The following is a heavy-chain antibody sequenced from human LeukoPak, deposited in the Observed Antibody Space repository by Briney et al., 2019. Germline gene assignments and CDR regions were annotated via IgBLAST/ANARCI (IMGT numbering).Heavy chain of an antibody. J-gene: IGHJ5*02. D-gene: IGHD3-3*01. Sequence: GASVKVSCKASGYTFTSYDINWVRQAPGQGLEWMGIINPSGGETSFAQKFQGRVTMTRDTSTSTVYMELSSLRSEDTAVYYCARGSTIFGVVTHLQNWFDPWGQGTLVTVSS. V-gene: IGHV1-46*01. CDR3: ARGSTIFGVVTHLQNWFDP. CDR2: INPSGGET. CDR1: GYTFTSYD.